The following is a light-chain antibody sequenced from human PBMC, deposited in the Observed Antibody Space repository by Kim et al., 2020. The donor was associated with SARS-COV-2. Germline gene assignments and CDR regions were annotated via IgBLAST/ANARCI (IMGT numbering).Light chain of an antibody. CDR1: SGSIDDNY. J-gene: IGLJ2*01. CDR2: EDD. Sequence: GKAGTISCPRSSGSIDDNYVQWYQQRPGGVPTTVIYEDDQRPSGVSDRFSGSIDNSSNSASLTISGLKTEDEADYYCQSYNRSNVIFGGGTQLTVL. V-gene: IGLV6-57*03. CDR3: QSYNRSNVI.